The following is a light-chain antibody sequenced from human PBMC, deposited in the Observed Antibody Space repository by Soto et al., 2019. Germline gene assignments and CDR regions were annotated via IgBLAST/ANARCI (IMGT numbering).Light chain of an antibody. CDR1: QSVSRNY. V-gene: IGKV3-20*01. Sequence: EIVLTQSPGTLSLSPGEIATLSCRASQSVSRNYLAWYQQKPGQTPRLLIYGASSRATGIPDRFSGSGSGTDFTLTISRLEPEDFAVFYCQQYGSSPWTFGPGTKVEIK. J-gene: IGKJ1*01. CDR3: QQYGSSPWT. CDR2: GAS.